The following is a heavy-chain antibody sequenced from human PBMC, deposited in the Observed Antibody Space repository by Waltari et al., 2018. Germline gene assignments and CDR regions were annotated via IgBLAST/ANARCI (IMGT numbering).Heavy chain of an antibody. CDR2: ISSSSSYI. V-gene: IGHV3-21*01. CDR3: AREGDSSGYYLYYFDY. J-gene: IGHJ4*02. D-gene: IGHD3-22*01. CDR1: GFTFSSYS. Sequence: EVQLVESGGGLVKPGGSLRLSCAASGFTFSSYSMNWVRQAPGKGLEWVSSISSSSSYIYYADSVKGRFTISRDNAKNSPYLQMNSLRAEDTAVYYCAREGDSSGYYLYYFDYWGQGTLVTVSS.